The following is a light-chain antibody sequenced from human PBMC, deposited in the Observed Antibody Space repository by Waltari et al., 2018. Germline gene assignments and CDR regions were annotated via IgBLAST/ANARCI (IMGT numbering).Light chain of an antibody. V-gene: IGLV1-44*01. CDR3: AAWDDSLYGRV. CDR1: SSNIAVNT. J-gene: IGLJ2*01. CDR2: GNN. Sequence: QSVLTQPPSASGTPGQTVSISCSGGSSNIAVNTVNWYQQLPGMAPKLRINGNNQRPSGVPDRCSGSKSGTSASLAISGLQSDDEADYYCAAWDDSLYGRVFGVGTKLTVL.